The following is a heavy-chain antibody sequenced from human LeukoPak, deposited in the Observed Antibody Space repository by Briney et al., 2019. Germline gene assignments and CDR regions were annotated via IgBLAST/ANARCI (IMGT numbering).Heavy chain of an antibody. CDR2: IQNDGDNE. V-gene: IGHV3-30*02. CDR1: VFPFNDNG. Sequence: GGSLRLSCTAWVFPFNDNGMHGVRQAPGKGLEWVAFIQNDGDNEQYIESVKGRFTISRDNAKNTLYLQMDSLRTEDRAVYYCEKWEAVAGMSLFDSWGQGTLVSVSS. D-gene: IGHD1-14*01. CDR3: EKWEAVAGMSLFDS. J-gene: IGHJ4*02.